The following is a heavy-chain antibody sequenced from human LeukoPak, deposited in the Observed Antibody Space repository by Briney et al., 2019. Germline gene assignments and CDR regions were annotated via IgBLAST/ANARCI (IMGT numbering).Heavy chain of an antibody. V-gene: IGHV1-69*05. CDR1: GGTFSSYA. J-gene: IGHJ4*02. Sequence: ASVKVSYKASGGTFSSYAISWVRQAPGQGLEWMGGIIPIFGTANYAQKFQGRVTITTDESTSTAYMELSSLRSEDTAVYYCARAVLAARLLFDYWGQGTLVTVSS. D-gene: IGHD6-6*01. CDR3: ARAVLAARLLFDY. CDR2: IIPIFGTA.